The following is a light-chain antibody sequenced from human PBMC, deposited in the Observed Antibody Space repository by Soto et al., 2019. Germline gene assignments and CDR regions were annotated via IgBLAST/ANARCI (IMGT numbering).Light chain of an antibody. J-gene: IGKJ1*01. CDR1: QGLVYSDGNTY. CDR3: LQGTRWPWT. Sequence: DVVMTQSPLSLPVTLGQPATISCRSSQGLVYSDGNTYLSWFQQRTGQSTRRLISKISIRDSGVPDRFSGSGSGTEFTLKISRVEAEDVGVYYCLQGTRWPWTFGQGTRVEIK. CDR2: KIS. V-gene: IGKV2-30*01.